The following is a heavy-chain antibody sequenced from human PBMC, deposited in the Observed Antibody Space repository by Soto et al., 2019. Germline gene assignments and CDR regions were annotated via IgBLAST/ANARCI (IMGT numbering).Heavy chain of an antibody. CDR3: ARKDKSGYFNWFDP. CDR1: GYRFTSYW. D-gene: IGHD3-22*01. V-gene: IGHV5-51*01. J-gene: IGHJ5*02. CDR2: IFPSDSDT. Sequence: PGESLKTSCRTSGYRFTSYWIAWVRQMPGKGLEWMGIIFPSDSDTRYSPSFQGRVTISADRSTSTVFLQWASLKASDTAVYFCARKDKSGYFNWFDPWGQGTLVTVSS.